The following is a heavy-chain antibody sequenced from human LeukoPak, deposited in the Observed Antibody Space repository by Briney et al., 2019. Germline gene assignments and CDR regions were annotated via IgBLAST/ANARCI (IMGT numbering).Heavy chain of an antibody. Sequence: GGSLRLSCAASGFIFSSYEMSWVRQAPGKGLEWVSYISSSGRTMYYADSVKGRFTVSRDNAKNSLYLQMNSLRAEDTAIYYCARDNYSGSRYFDHWGQGTLVTVSX. CDR1: GFIFSSYE. V-gene: IGHV3-48*03. J-gene: IGHJ4*02. D-gene: IGHD1-26*01. CDR2: ISSSGRTM. CDR3: ARDNYSGSRYFDH.